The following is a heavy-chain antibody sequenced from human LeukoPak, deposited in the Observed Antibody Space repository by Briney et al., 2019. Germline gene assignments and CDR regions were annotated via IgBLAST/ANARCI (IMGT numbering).Heavy chain of an antibody. CDR2: IYYSGST. CDR1: GGSLSSSY. Sequence: SETLSLTCTVSGGSLSSSYWSWIRQPPGKGLEWIGYIYYSGSTNYNPSLKSRVTISVDTSKNQFSLKLSSVTAADTAVYYCARGDGLVRFDPWGQGTLVTVSS. J-gene: IGHJ5*02. D-gene: IGHD3/OR15-3a*01. CDR3: ARGDGLVRFDP. V-gene: IGHV4-59*01.